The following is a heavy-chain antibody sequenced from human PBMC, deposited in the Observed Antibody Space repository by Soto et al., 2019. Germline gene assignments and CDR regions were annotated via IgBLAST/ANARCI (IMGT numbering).Heavy chain of an antibody. CDR2: TYYRSKWFN. CDR3: ARTLRGHGVKYIHF. V-gene: IGHV6-1*01. J-gene: IGHJ4*02. D-gene: IGHD3-10*01. CDR1: GDSVSSNSAA. Sequence: SPTLSLTCAISGDSVSSNSAAWNWSRQSPARGLEWLGRTYYRSKWFNDHAISVKSRIAINPDTSKNHFSLQLNSVTPDDTAVYYSARTLRGHGVKYIHFWGQGTLVTVSS.